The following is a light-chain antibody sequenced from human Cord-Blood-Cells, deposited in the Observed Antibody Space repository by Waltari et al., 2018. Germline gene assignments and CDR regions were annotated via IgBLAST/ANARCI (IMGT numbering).Light chain of an antibody. Sequence: DIQMTQSPSSLSASVGDSVTITCRASQSIRSYLNWYQQKPGKAPKLLIYAASSLQSGVPSRFSGSGSGTDFTLTISSLQPEDFATYYCQQSYSTLWTFGQGTKVEIK. V-gene: IGKV1-39*01. J-gene: IGKJ1*01. CDR3: QQSYSTLWT. CDR1: QSIRSY. CDR2: AAS.